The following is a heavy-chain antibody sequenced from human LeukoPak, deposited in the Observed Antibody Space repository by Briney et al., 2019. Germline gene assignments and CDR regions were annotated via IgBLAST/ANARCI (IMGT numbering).Heavy chain of an antibody. J-gene: IGHJ5*02. CDR3: ARAGWITIFGVVIVVQDWFDP. Sequence: VASVKVSCKASGYTFTSYDINWVRQATGQGLEWMGWMNPDSGNTGYAQKFLGRVTMTRNTSISTAYMELSSLRSEDTAVYYCARAGWITIFGVVIVVQDWFDPWGQGTLVTVSS. D-gene: IGHD3-3*01. V-gene: IGHV1-8*01. CDR1: GYTFTSYD. CDR2: MNPDSGNT.